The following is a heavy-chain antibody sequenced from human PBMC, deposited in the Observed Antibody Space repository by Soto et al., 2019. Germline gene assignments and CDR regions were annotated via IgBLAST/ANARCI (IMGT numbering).Heavy chain of an antibody. J-gene: IGHJ6*02. V-gene: IGHV1-69*13. CDR3: ARDTSSIAARRGYYYYGMDV. CDR1: GYTFTSYA. CDR2: IIPIFGTA. D-gene: IGHD6-6*01. Sequence: SVKVSCKASGYTFTSYAISWVRQAPGQGLEWMGGIIPIFGTANYAQKFQGRVTITADESTSTAYMELSSLRSEDTAGYYCARDTSSIAARRGYYYYGMDVWGQGTTVTVSS.